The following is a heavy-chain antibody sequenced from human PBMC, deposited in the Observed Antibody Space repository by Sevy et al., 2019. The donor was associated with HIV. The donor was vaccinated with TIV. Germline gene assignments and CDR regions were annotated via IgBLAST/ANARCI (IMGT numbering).Heavy chain of an antibody. V-gene: IGHV1-18*04. J-gene: IGHJ4*02. CDR2: ISAYNGNT. CDR1: GYTFTSYG. Sequence: ASVKVSCKASGYTFTSYGISWVRQTPGQGLEWMGWISAYNGNTNYAQKLQGRVTMTTDTSTSTAYMELRSLRSDDTAVYYCARGGRMVRGVIMLVYFDYWGQGTLVTVSS. CDR3: ARGGRMVRGVIMLVYFDY. D-gene: IGHD3-10*01.